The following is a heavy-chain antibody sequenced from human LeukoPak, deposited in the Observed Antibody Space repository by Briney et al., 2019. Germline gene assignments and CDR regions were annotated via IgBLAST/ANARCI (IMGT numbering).Heavy chain of an antibody. Sequence: SQTLSLTCAVSGGSISSGSYSWSWIRQPPGKGLEWIGYIYHSGSTYYNPSLKSRVTMSVDTSKNQFSLKLSSVTAADTAVYYCAREPLMFYSGSADAFDIWGQGTMVTVSS. V-gene: IGHV4-30-2*01. CDR3: AREPLMFYSGSADAFDI. CDR2: IYHSGST. D-gene: IGHD1-26*01. J-gene: IGHJ3*02. CDR1: GGSISSGSYS.